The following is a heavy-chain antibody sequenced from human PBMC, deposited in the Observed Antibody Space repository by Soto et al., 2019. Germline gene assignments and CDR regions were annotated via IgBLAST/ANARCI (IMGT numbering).Heavy chain of an antibody. CDR2: INHSGST. V-gene: IGHV4-34*01. D-gene: IGHD3-3*01. CDR3: ARGGLVRFLEWLFLPFDY. J-gene: IGHJ4*02. Sequence: QVQLQQWGAGLLKPSETLSLTCAVYGGSFSGYYWSWIRQPPGKGLEWIGEINHSGSTNYNPSLKRRVTISVDTSKNQFSLTLSSVTAADTAVYYCARGGLVRFLEWLFLPFDYWGQGTLVTVSS. CDR1: GGSFSGYY.